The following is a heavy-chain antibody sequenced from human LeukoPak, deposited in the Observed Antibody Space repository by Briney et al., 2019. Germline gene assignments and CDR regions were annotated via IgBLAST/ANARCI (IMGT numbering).Heavy chain of an antibody. CDR1: GGSISSSSYY. J-gene: IGHJ4*02. V-gene: IGHV4-39*01. D-gene: IGHD4-17*01. CDR3: ASTHYMTTVTVGGLDY. Sequence: SETLSLTCTVSGGSISSSSYYWGWIRQPPGKGLEWIGSIYYSGSTYYNPSLKSRVTISVDTSKNQFSLKLSSVTAADTAVYYCASTHYMTTVTVGGLDYWGQGTLVTVSS. CDR2: IYYSGST.